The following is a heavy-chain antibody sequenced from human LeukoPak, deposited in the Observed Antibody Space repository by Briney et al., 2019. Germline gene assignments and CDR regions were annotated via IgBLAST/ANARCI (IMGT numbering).Heavy chain of an antibody. J-gene: IGHJ4*02. D-gene: IGHD1-1*01. CDR2: IYYSGST. CDR3: AGRGAYSFDY. Sequence: SETLSLTCTVSGGSISSGGYYWSWIRQHPGKGLEWIGYIYYSGSTCYNPSLKSRVTISLDTSKNQFSLKLSSVTAADTAVYYCAGRGAYSFDYWGQGTLVTVSS. CDR1: GGSISSGGYY. V-gene: IGHV4-31*03.